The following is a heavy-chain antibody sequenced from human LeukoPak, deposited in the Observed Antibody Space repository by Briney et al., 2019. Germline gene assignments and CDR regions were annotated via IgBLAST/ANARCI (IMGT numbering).Heavy chain of an antibody. CDR2: MNPNSGNT. CDR3: TKASLAFGTKYFDP. J-gene: IGHJ5*02. D-gene: IGHD3-10*01. Sequence: ASVKVSCKASGYTFTSYDINWVRQATGQGLEWMGWMNPNSGNTAYAQKFQGRVTMTRVTSITTAYMELRSLQSDDTAVYYCTKASLAFGTKYFDPWGQGTLVTVSS. V-gene: IGHV1-8*02. CDR1: GYTFTSYD.